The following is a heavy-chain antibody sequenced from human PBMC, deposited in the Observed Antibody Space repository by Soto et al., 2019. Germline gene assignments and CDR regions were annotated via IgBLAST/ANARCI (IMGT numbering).Heavy chain of an antibody. Sequence: PSETLSLTCTVSAGSISTYYWSWIRQPPGKGLEWIGYIYYSGSTNYNPSLKSRVTISVDTSKNQFSLKLSSVTAADTAVYYCARDGAYYYGSGSPKNWFDPWGQGTLVTVSS. CDR1: AGSISTYY. CDR3: ARDGAYYYGSGSPKNWFDP. J-gene: IGHJ5*02. V-gene: IGHV4-59*01. D-gene: IGHD3-10*01. CDR2: IYYSGST.